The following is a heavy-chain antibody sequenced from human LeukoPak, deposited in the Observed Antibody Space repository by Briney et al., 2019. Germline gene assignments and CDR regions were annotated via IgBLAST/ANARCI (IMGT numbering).Heavy chain of an antibody. D-gene: IGHD1-26*01. CDR2: ISSSSSYI. J-gene: IGHJ4*02. Sequence: GGSLRLSCAASGFTFSNYGMHWVRQAPGKGLEWVSSISSSSSYIYYADSVKGRFTISRDNAKNSLYLQMNSLRAEDTAVYYCARENRGLWGYSPIVDYWGQGTLVTVSS. CDR1: GFTFSNYG. CDR3: ARENRGLWGYSPIVDY. V-gene: IGHV3-21*01.